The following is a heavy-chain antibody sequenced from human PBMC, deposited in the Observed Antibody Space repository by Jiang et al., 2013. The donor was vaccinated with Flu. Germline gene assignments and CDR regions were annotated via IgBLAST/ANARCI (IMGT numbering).Heavy chain of an antibody. J-gene: IGHJ6*03. CDR3: ARDHGYSSSWYPKYYYYYYYMDV. CDR2: IWYDGSNK. CDR1: GFTFSSYG. V-gene: IGHV3-33*01. Sequence: VQLLESGGGVVQPGRSLRLSCAASGFTFSSYGMHWVRQAPGKGLEWVAVIWYDGSNKYYADSVKGRFTISRDNSKNTLYLQMNSLRAEDTAVYYCARDHGYSSSWYPKYYYYYYYMDVWGQRDHGHRL. D-gene: IGHD6-13*01.